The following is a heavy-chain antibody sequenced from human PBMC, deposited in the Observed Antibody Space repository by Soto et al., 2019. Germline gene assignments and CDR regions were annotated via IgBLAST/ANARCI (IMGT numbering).Heavy chain of an antibody. CDR2: ISGSGDVT. J-gene: IGHJ4*02. V-gene: IGHV3-23*01. CDR3: AKDLLAPAAKKFDY. CDR1: GFNFNNYA. Sequence: GRSLRLSCAASGFNFNNYAMPWVRQPPGKGLEWVSAISGSGDVTFYADSVRGRFTISRDNSKSTLYLQMNSLRAEDTAVYFCAKDLLAPAAKKFDYWGQGTLVTVSS. D-gene: IGHD6-25*01.